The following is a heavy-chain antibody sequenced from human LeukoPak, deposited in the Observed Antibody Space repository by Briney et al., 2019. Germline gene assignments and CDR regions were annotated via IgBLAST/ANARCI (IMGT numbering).Heavy chain of an antibody. CDR3: ARIPYYDNSVVDV. CDR1: GGSISSYY. V-gene: IGHV4-59*12. D-gene: IGHD3-22*01. J-gene: IGHJ6*02. Sequence: PSETLSLTCTVSGGSISSYYWNWIRQPPGKGLEWIGNIYYSGSTNSNPSLKSRVTISVDTSKNQFSLKLSSVTAADTAVYYCARIPYYDNSVVDVWGQGTTVTVSS. CDR2: IYYSGST.